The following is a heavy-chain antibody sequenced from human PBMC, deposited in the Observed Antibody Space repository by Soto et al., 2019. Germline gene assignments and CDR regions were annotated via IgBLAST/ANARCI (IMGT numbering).Heavy chain of an antibody. CDR3: ARDEVPTYYYDSSGYYYGY. CDR2: ITSSSSYI. V-gene: IGHV3-21*01. J-gene: IGHJ4*02. D-gene: IGHD3-22*01. CDR1: GFTFSSHS. Sequence: GSLRLSCAASGFTFSSHSMNWVRQAPGKGLEWVSSITSSSSYINYADSVKGRFTISRDNSKNTLYLQMNSLRAEDTAVYYCARDEVPTYYYDSSGYYYGYWGQGTLVTVSS.